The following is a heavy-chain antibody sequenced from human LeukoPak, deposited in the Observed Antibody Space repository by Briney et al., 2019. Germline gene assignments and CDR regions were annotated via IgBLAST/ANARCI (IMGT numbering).Heavy chain of an antibody. D-gene: IGHD6-19*01. CDR1: GYSFTNYW. CDR2: IDPSDSYT. V-gene: IGHV5-10-1*01. J-gene: IGHJ4*02. Sequence: GESLKIFWKGSGYSFTNYWISWVRQMPGTGLEWMGRIDPSDSYTNYSPSFKGHVTISADKSISTAYLQWSSLKASDTAIYYCSRHGIAVPNFDYWGQGALVTVSS. CDR3: SRHGIAVPNFDY.